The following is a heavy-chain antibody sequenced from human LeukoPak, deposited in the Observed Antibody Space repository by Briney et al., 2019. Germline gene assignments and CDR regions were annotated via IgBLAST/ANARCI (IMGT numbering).Heavy chain of an antibody. D-gene: IGHD3-10*01. J-gene: IGHJ4*02. CDR3: AREDARDGGYFDY. CDR1: GGSLSAYL. CDR2: INHSGST. V-gene: IGHV4-34*01. Sequence: SETLSLTCDVNGGSLSAYLWSWIRQPPGKGLEWIGEINHSGSTNYNPSLKSRVTISVDTSRNQFSLKLSSVTAADTAVYYCAREDARDGGYFDYWAQGTLVTVSS.